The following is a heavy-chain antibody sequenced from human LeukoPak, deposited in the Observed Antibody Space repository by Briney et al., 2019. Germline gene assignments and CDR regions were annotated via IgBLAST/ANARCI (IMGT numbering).Heavy chain of an antibody. D-gene: IGHD3-10*01. CDR3: ARGGPLTAGGY. V-gene: IGHV4-34*01. Sequence: KSSETLSLTCAVYGGSFSGYYWSWIRQPPGKGLEWIGEINHSGSTNYNPSLKSRVTISVDTSKNQFSLKLSSVTAADTAVYYCARGGPLTAGGYWGQGTLVTVSS. J-gene: IGHJ4*02. CDR2: INHSGST. CDR1: GGSFSGYY.